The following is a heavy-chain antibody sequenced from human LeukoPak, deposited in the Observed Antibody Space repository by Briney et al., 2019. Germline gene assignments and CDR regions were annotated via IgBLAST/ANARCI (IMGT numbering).Heavy chain of an antibody. V-gene: IGHV3-23*01. D-gene: IGHD7-27*01. CDR3: ARLGTSSGLSDY. J-gene: IGHJ4*02. Sequence: GGSLRLSCATAGFTFRSYAMVWVRQAPGKGLEWVSSIDNSGATTYYVGSVKGRFTISRDNSKNTLYLQMNSLRAEDTSLYYCARLGTSSGLSDYWGQGTLVTVSS. CDR1: GFTFRSYA. CDR2: IDNSGATT.